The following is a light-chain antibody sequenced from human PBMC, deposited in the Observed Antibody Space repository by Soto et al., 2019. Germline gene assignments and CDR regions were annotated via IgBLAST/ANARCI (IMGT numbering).Light chain of an antibody. V-gene: IGKV3-20*01. CDR1: QSVSSSY. CDR2: GAS. CDR3: QPYGTSPFT. Sequence: EMGLTQSPGTLSLSPGERATFSCRASQSVSSSYLAWYQQKPGQAPRLLIYGASSRATGIPDRFSGSGSGTDFTLTISRLEPEDLAVYYCQPYGTSPFTFGPGTKVDIK. J-gene: IGKJ3*01.